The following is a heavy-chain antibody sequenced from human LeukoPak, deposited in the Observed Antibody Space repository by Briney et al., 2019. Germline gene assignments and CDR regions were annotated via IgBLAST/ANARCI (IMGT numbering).Heavy chain of an antibody. Sequence: ASVKVSCKASGYTFTSYYMHWVRQAPGQGLEWMGIINPSGGSTSYAQKFQGRVTMTRDTSTSTVYMELSSLRSEDTAVYYCARSGWGIDYYYYYMDVWGKGTTVTVSS. J-gene: IGHJ6*03. CDR2: INPSGGST. CDR1: GYTFTSYY. D-gene: IGHD3-16*01. V-gene: IGHV1-46*01. CDR3: ARSGWGIDYYYYYMDV.